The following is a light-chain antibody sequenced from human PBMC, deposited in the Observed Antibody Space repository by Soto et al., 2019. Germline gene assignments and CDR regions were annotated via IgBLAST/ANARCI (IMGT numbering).Light chain of an antibody. Sequence: EIVMTQSPLSLPVTPGEPAPISCRSSQSLLHNNGYNYLDWYLQKPGQSPQLLIYLGSNRASGVPDRFSGSGSGTDFTLKISRVEAEDVGVYYCMQALQPLRTFGPGTKVDIK. CDR3: MQALQPLRT. J-gene: IGKJ1*01. V-gene: IGKV2-28*01. CDR1: QSLLHNNGYNY. CDR2: LGS.